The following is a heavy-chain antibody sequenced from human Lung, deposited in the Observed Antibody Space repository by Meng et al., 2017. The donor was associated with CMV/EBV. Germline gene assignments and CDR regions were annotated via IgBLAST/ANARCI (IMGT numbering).Heavy chain of an antibody. CDR2: INHSGST. CDR3: ASASSGWYYNWFDP. CDR1: GGSFSGYY. J-gene: IGHJ5*02. V-gene: IGHV4-34*01. Sequence: SXTLSLXCAVYGGSFSGYYWSWIRQPPGKGLEWIGEINHSGSTNYNPSLKSRVTISVDTSKNQFSLKLSSVTAADTAVYYCASASSGWYYNWFDPWGQGTLVTVSS. D-gene: IGHD6-19*01.